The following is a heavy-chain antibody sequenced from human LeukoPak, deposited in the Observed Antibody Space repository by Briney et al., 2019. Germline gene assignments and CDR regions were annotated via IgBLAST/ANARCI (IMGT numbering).Heavy chain of an antibody. CDR2: VSGYNVNT. Sequence: AASVKVSCKASGYTFTSYGISWVRQAPGQGLEWMGWVSGYNVNTNYAQKLQGRVTMTTDTITSTAYMELRSLRSDDTAVYHCAREGYCSGGTCYSGSIDYWGQGTLVTVSS. J-gene: IGHJ4*02. CDR1: GYTFTSYG. CDR3: AREGYCSGGTCYSGSIDY. D-gene: IGHD2-15*01. V-gene: IGHV1-18*01.